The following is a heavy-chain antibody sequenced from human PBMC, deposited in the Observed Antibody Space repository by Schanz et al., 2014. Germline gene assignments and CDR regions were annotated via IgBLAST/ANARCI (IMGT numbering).Heavy chain of an antibody. CDR3: AKLSSSGRLAGYFDY. D-gene: IGHD6-19*01. Sequence: EVQLVESGGGLVKPGRSLRLSCAAYGFTLSSYAMHWVRQAPGKGLEWVSSISSSGSYIHYAGSVKGRFSISRDYSKNTLYLQMSSLRAEDTAIYYCAKLSSSGRLAGYFDYWGQGALVTVSS. CDR1: GFTLSSYA. V-gene: IGHV3-21*04. CDR2: ISSSGSYI. J-gene: IGHJ4*02.